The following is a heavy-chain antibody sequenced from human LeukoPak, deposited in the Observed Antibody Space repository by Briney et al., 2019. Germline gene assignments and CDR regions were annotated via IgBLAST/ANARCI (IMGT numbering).Heavy chain of an antibody. CDR3: ASPRYRYPGAFDI. CDR2: IYPGDSDT. CDR1: GYSFTSYW. Sequence: GESLKISCQGSGYSFTSYWIGWVRQMPGIGLEWMGIIYPGDSDTRYSPSFQGQVTISADKSISTAYLQWSSLKASDTAMYYCASPRYRYPGAFDIWGQGTMVTVSS. J-gene: IGHJ3*02. D-gene: IGHD1-1*01. V-gene: IGHV5-51*01.